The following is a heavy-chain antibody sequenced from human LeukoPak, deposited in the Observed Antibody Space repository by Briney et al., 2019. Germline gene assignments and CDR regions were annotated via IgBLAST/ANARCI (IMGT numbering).Heavy chain of an antibody. CDR3: ARDPGGWGNFDY. J-gene: IGHJ4*02. V-gene: IGHV3-66*01. D-gene: IGHD6-19*01. CDR2: IYSGGST. Sequence: GGSLRLSCAVSGFTVTTNSMSWVRQAPGKGLKWVSVIYSGGSTYYADSVKGRFTISRDYSKNTLYLQMNSLRAEDTAVYYCARDPGGWGNFDYWGQGTLVTVSS. CDR1: GFTVTTNS.